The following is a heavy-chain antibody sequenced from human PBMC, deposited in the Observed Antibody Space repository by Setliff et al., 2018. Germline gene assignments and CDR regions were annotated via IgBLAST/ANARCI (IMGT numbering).Heavy chain of an antibody. Sequence: ASVKVSCKASGYTFTGYYMHWVRQAPGQGLEWMGWINPNSGGTNYAQKFQGWVTMTRDTSINTAYMELSRLRSDDTAVYYCARVKRGRSLRYYYDSSGYGDGMDVWGQGTTVTVSS. CDR1: GYTFTGYY. V-gene: IGHV1-2*04. CDR2: INPNSGGT. J-gene: IGHJ6*02. D-gene: IGHD3-22*01. CDR3: ARVKRGRSLRYYYDSSGYGDGMDV.